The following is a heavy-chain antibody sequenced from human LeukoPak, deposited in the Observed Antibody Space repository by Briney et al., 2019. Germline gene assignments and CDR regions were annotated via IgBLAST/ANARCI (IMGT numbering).Heavy chain of an antibody. J-gene: IGHJ6*02. CDR1: GFSFEDYG. CDR3: AKHLRATNTYIFYGLDV. D-gene: IGHD2-21*01. CDR2: INYIGDST. V-gene: IGHV3-9*01. Sequence: GRSLRLSCAVSGFSFEDYGMHWVRQPPGKGLEWVSSINYIGDSTSYADSVKGRFTVSRDNAKNSLYLQMNSLRPEDTALYYRAKHLRATNTYIFYGLDVWGPGTTVTVSS.